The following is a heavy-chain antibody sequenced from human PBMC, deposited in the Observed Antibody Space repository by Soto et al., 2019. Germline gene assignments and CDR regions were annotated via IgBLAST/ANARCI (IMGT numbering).Heavy chain of an antibody. CDR3: AKGGRQWLVTSDFNY. CDR1: GFTSNDYA. CDR2: VSHDGRNT. D-gene: IGHD6-19*01. Sequence: PGGSLSISCAASGFTSNDYAMHWVRKAPDKGLEWVAVVSHDGRNTHYADSVKGRFTISRDSSKNTVSLEMTSLRAEDTAVYYCAKGGRQWLVTSDFNYWGQGALVTVSS. V-gene: IGHV3-30*18. J-gene: IGHJ4*02.